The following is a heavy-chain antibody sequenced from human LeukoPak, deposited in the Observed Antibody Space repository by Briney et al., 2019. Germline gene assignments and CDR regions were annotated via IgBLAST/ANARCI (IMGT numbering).Heavy chain of an antibody. CDR3: ARDRDGYNLGDS. V-gene: IGHV3-53*01. CDR1: GFTVSSSY. D-gene: IGHD5-24*01. CDR2: IYSGGGT. Sequence: GGSLRLSCAASGFTVSSSYMSWVRQAPGKGLEWVSVIYSGGGTYYADSVKGRFTISRDRSKNTLYLQMNSLRAEDTAIYYCARDRDGYNLGDSWGQGTLVTVSS. J-gene: IGHJ4*02.